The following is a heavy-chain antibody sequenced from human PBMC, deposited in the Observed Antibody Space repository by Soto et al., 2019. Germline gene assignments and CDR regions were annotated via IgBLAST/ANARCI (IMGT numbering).Heavy chain of an antibody. CDR3: ARESEDRTSNFDY. Sequence: KPGGSLRLSCAASGFTFTRYSMNWVHQAPGKGLEWVSSISSTTNYIYYGDSMKGRFTISRDNAKNSLYLEMNSLRAEDTAVYYCARESEDRTSNFDYWGQGTLVTVSS. J-gene: IGHJ4*02. CDR2: ISSTTNYI. V-gene: IGHV3-21*06. CDR1: GFTFTRYS.